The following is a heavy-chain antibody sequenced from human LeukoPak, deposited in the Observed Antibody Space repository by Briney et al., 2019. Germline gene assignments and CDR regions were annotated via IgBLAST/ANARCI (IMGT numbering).Heavy chain of an antibody. D-gene: IGHD3-22*01. CDR3: ASPPDSSGYYYAY. J-gene: IGHJ4*02. Sequence: ASVKVSCKASGYTFTSYAMNWVRQAPGQGLEWVGWINTNTGNPTYAQGFTGRFVFSLDTSVSTAYLQISSLKAEDTAVYYCASPPDSSGYYYAYWGQGTLVTVSS. V-gene: IGHV7-4-1*02. CDR1: GYTFTSYA. CDR2: INTNTGNP.